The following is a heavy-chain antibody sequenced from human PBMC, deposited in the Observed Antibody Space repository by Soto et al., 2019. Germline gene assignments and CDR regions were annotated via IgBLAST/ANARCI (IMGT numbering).Heavy chain of an antibody. CDR2: IFYNGSA. V-gene: IGHV4-31*03. Sequence: QVQLQESGPGLVKPSQTLSLTCSVSGGSLSRGGYYWSWLRQHPGEGLEWIGYIFYNGSAYYNPSLKCRVTISADTSKNQFSLKLNSGTAADTAVYYCAREEGYCRGDSCYSVIDYWGQGTLVTVSS. J-gene: IGHJ4*02. D-gene: IGHD2-15*01. CDR1: GGSLSRGGYY. CDR3: AREEGYCRGDSCYSVIDY.